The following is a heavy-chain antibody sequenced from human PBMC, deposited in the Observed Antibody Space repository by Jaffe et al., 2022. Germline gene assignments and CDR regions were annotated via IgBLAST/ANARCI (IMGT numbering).Heavy chain of an antibody. CDR1: GGSVSSGSYY. CDR3: ARGGGTYCSGGSCYGGDYYYMDV. V-gene: IGHV4-61*01. CDR2: IYYSGST. Sequence: QVQLQESGPGLVKPSETLSLTCTVSGGSVSSGSYYWSWIRQPPGKGLEWIGYIYYSGSTNYNPSLKSRVTISVDTSKNQFSLKLSSVTAADTAVYYCARGGGTYCSGGSCYGGDYYYMDVWGKGTTVTVSS. J-gene: IGHJ6*03. D-gene: IGHD2-15*01.